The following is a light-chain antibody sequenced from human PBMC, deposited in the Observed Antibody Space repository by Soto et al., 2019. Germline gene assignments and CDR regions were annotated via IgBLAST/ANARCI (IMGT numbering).Light chain of an antibody. J-gene: IGKJ2*01. V-gene: IGKV1-5*03. Sequence: DIQMTQSPSTLSASVGDRVTITCRASQSISTWLAWYQQKPGKAPNLLIYKASTLESGVPSRFSGSGSGTEFTLTSSSLQPDDFATYYCQQYNSYSPFTFGQGPKLEIK. CDR3: QQYNSYSPFT. CDR1: QSISTW. CDR2: KAS.